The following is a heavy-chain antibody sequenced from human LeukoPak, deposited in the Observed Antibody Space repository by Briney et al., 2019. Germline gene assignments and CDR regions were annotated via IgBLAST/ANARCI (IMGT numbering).Heavy chain of an antibody. CDR1: GYTFRSYG. CDR2: ISAYDGNT. D-gene: IGHD4-17*01. Sequence: ASVKVSFEASGYTFRSYGISWVRQAPGQGLEWMAWISAYDGNTYYAQKVQDRVTMTTDTVTSTAYMELRSLRSDDTAVYYCVRDFHYAPDFWGQGTLVTVSS. V-gene: IGHV1-18*01. CDR3: VRDFHYAPDF. J-gene: IGHJ4*02.